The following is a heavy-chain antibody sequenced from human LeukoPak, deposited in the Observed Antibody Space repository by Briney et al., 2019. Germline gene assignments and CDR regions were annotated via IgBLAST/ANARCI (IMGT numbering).Heavy chain of an antibody. J-gene: IGHJ6*02. CDR3: ARGIVPARYPFYYYYGMDV. Sequence: AASVKVSCTASGYTFTSYAMNWVRQAPGQGLEWMGWINTNTGNPTYAQGFTGRFVFSLDTSVSTAYLQISSLKAEDTAVYYCARGIVPARYPFYYYYGMDVWGQGTTVTVSS. CDR2: INTNTGNP. D-gene: IGHD2-2*01. V-gene: IGHV7-4-1*02. CDR1: GYTFTSYA.